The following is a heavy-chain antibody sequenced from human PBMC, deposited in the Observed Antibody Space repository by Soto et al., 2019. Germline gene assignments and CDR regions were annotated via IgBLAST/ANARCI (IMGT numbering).Heavy chain of an antibody. CDR3: ARPHQTYYYGSGKVFYYGMDV. D-gene: IGHD3-10*01. CDR2: IYYSGST. V-gene: IGHV4-39*01. J-gene: IGHJ6*02. Sequence: PSETLSLTCTVSGGSISSSSYYWGWIRQPPGKGLEWIGSIYYSGSTYYNPSLKSRVTISVDTSKNQFSLKLSSVTAADTAVYYCARPHQTYYYGSGKVFYYGMDVWGQGTTVTVSS. CDR1: GGSISSSSYY.